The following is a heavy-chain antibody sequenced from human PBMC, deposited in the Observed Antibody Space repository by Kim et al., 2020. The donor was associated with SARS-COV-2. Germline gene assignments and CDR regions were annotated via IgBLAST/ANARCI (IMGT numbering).Heavy chain of an antibody. V-gene: IGHV3-48*01. J-gene: IGHJ4*02. CDR3: ARFVVLLRIFDS. Sequence: YYADSVKGRFTIARDNAKNSLYLHISSLGGEDTSFYFCARFVVLLRIFDSWGQGPLVTVSS. D-gene: IGHD3-10*01.